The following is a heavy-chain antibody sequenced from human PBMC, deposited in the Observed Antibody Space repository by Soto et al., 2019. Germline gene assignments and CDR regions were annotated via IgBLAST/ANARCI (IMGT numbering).Heavy chain of an antibody. CDR1: GFTFSSYG. Sequence: GGSLRLSCAASGFTFSSYGMHWVRQAPGKGLEWVAVISYDGSNKYYADSVKGRFTISRDNSKNTLYLQMNSLRAEDTAVYYCAKEAEKIVVVSHFDYWGQGTLVTVSS. CDR3: AKEAEKIVVVSHFDY. D-gene: IGHD3-22*01. V-gene: IGHV3-30*18. CDR2: ISYDGSNK. J-gene: IGHJ4*02.